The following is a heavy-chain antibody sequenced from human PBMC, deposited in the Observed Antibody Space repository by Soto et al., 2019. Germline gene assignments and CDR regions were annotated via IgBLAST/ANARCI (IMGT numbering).Heavy chain of an antibody. CDR3: AAGSGSYYGLDV. CDR2: IVVGGGNT. V-gene: IGHV1-58*01. J-gene: IGHJ6*02. CDR1: GFTFTSSG. Sequence: QMQLVQSGPEVKKPGTSVKVSCKASGFTFTSSGVQWVRQARGQRLEWIGWIVVGGGNTNYAQKFRERVTITRDMSTSTAYMELSSVRSEDTAVYYCAAGSGSYYGLDVWGQGTTVTVSS. D-gene: IGHD3-10*01.